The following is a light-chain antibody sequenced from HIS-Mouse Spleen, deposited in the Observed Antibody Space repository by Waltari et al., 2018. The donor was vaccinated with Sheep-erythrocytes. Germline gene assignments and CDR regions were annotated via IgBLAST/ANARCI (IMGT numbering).Light chain of an antibody. J-gene: IGLJ3*02. CDR2: DVS. CDR1: SSDVGGYNY. CDR3: CSYAGSSTPWV. V-gene: IGLV2-11*01. Sequence: QSALTQPRSVSGSPGQSVTLPCTGTSSDVGGYNYVSWYQQHPGKAPKLMIYDVSKRPSGVSNRFSGSKSGNTASLTISGLQAEDEADYYCCSYAGSSTPWVFGGGTKLTVL.